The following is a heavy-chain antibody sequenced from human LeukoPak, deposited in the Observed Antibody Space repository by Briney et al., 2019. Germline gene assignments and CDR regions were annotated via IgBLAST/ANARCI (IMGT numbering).Heavy chain of an antibody. CDR3: ARQGEYSGYQAFDY. D-gene: IGHD5-12*01. J-gene: IGHJ4*02. CDR1: GGSISSYY. V-gene: IGHV4-59*08. CDR2: ISYSGST. Sequence: SETLFLTCTVSGGSISSYYWSWIRQPPGKGLEWIGYISYSGSTNYNPSLKSRVTISVDTSKNHFSLKLSSVTAADTAVYYCARQGEYSGYQAFDYWGQGTLVTVSS.